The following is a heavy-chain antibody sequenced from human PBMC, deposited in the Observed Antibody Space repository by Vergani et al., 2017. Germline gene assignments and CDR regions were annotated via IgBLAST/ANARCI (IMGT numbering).Heavy chain of an antibody. V-gene: IGHV3-74*01. Sequence: EVNLVESGGALVQPGGSLRLSCAASGFNLDNFYMHWVRQVPGKGLVWVSRMRNEVSTISYGDFGRGRFTISRDNAKNTVYLQLSGLRVEETAVYYCFRDPLQGMDVGGQGTKVTVS. CDR2: MRNEVSTI. CDR3: FRDPLQGMDV. CDR1: GFNLDNFY. J-gene: IGHJ6*02.